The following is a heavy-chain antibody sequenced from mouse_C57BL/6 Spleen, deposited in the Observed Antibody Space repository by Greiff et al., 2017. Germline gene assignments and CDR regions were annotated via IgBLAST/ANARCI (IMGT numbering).Heavy chain of an antibody. D-gene: IGHD2-5*01. J-gene: IGHJ3*01. CDR1: GFSLTSYG. CDR3: ARHGNSNYAWFAY. Sequence: VKLVESGPGLVAPSPSLSITCTVSGFSLTSYGVHWVRQPPGKGLEWLVVIWSDGSTTYNSALKSRLSISKDNSKSQVFLKMNSLQTDDTAMYYCARHGNSNYAWFAYWGQGTLVTVSA. CDR2: IWSDGST. V-gene: IGHV2-6-1*01.